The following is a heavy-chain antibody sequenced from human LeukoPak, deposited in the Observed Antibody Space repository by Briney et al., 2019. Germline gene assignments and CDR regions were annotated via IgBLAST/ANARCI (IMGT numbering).Heavy chain of an antibody. J-gene: IGHJ4*02. CDR1: GFTFSSYA. D-gene: IGHD3-22*01. CDR2: ISYDGSNK. V-gene: IGHV3-30-3*01. Sequence: PGGSLRLSCAASGFTFSSYAMHWVRQAPGKGLEWVAVISYDGSNKYYADSVKGRFTISRDNSKNTLYLQMNSLRAEDTAVYYCARDSDVITAVFDYWGQGTLVTVSS. CDR3: ARDSDVITAVFDY.